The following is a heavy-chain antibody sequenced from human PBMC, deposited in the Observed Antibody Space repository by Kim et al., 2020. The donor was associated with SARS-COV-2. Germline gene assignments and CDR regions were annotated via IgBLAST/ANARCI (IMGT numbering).Heavy chain of an antibody. CDR1: GFTFSSYS. V-gene: IGHV3-21*04. D-gene: IGHD3-9*01. CDR2: ISSSSSYI. Sequence: GGSLRLSCAASGFTFSSYSMNWVRQAPGKGLEWVSSISSSSSYIYYADSVKGRFTISRDNAKNSLYLQMNSLRAEDTAVYYCARGSRDILTGYYVPSLKYWGQGTLVTVSS. CDR3: ARGSRDILTGYYVPSLKY. J-gene: IGHJ4*02.